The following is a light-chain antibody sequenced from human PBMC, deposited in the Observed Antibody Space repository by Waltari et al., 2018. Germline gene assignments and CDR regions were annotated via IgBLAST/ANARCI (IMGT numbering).Light chain of an antibody. J-gene: IGKJ4*01. Sequence: EIVLTQSPATLSLSPGERATLSCRASQSVSSYLAWYHQKPGQAPRLLIDDASNRSPGIPARFSGSGSGTDFTLPISSLEPEDFAVYYCQQRSNWPPLLSFGGGTKVEIK. V-gene: IGKV3-11*01. CDR3: QQRSNWPPLLS. CDR1: QSVSSY. CDR2: DAS.